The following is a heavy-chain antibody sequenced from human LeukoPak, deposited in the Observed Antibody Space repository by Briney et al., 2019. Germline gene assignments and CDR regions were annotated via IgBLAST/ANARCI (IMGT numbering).Heavy chain of an antibody. D-gene: IGHD6-19*01. CDR1: GFTFDDYA. CDR3: AKSDYSSFFDY. CDR2: ISWNSGSI. Sequence: GGSLRLSCAASGFTFDDYAMHWVRQAPGKGLEWVSGISWNSGSIGYADSVKGRFTISRDNAKNSLYLQMNSLRAEDTALYYCAKSDYSSFFDYWGQGTLVTVSS. J-gene: IGHJ4*02. V-gene: IGHV3-9*01.